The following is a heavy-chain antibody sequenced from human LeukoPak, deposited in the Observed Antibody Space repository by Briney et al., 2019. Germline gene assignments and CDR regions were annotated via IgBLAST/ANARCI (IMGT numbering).Heavy chain of an antibody. CDR3: ASCIDLGIVGATSLFEY. V-gene: IGHV4-59*01. Sequence: SETLSLTCTVSVDSMRSYYWSWIRQSPGKGREWIGYIFYSGTATCNPSLQSRVTFAIDTSKNQFSLRLTSVTAADTAVYYCASCIDLGIVGATSLFEYWGQGTPVAVSS. D-gene: IGHD1-26*01. CDR1: VDSMRSYY. CDR2: IFYSGTA. J-gene: IGHJ4*02.